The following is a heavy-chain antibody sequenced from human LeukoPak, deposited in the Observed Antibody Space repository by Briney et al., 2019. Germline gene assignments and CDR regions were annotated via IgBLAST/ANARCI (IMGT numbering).Heavy chain of an antibody. CDR1: GFTFTSSA. Sequence: GASVKVSCKASGFTFTSSAMQWVRQARGQRLEWIGWIVVGSGNTNYAQKFQERVTITRDMSTSTAYMELSSLRSEDTAVYYCARGIAAAGKGFDYWGQGTLVTVSS. V-gene: IGHV1-58*02. D-gene: IGHD6-13*01. CDR3: ARGIAAAGKGFDY. CDR2: IVVGSGNT. J-gene: IGHJ4*02.